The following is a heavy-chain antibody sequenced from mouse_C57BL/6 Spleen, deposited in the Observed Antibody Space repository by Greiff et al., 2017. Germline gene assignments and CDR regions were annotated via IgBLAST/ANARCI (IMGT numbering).Heavy chain of an antibody. V-gene: IGHV1-63*01. CDR2: IYPGGGYT. J-gene: IGHJ4*01. D-gene: IGHD2-4*01. CDR1: GYTFTNYW. CDR3: SRWGLLLLRRSMDY. Sequence: QVQLKQSGAELVRPGTSVKMSCKASGYTFTNYWIGWVKQRPGHGLEWIGDIYPGGGYTNYNEKFKGKATLTADKSSSTAYMQFSILTSEDSAIYYCSRWGLLLLRRSMDYWGQGTSVTVSS.